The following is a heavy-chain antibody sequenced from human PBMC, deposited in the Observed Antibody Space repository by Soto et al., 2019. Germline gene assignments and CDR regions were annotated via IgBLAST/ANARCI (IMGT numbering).Heavy chain of an antibody. D-gene: IGHD3-10*01. Sequence: ASVKVSCKVSGYTLTELSMHWVRQAPGKGLEWMGGFDPEDGETIYAQKFQGRVTMTEDTSTDTAYMELSSLRSEDTAVYYCETFSILWFGELFYYYYGMDVWGQGTTVTVSS. CDR3: ETFSILWFGELFYYYYGMDV. CDR1: GYTLTELS. CDR2: FDPEDGET. J-gene: IGHJ6*02. V-gene: IGHV1-24*01.